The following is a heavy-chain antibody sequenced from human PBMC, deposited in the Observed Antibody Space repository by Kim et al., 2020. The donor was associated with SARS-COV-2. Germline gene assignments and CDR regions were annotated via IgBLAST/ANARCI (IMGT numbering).Heavy chain of an antibody. V-gene: IGHV4-30-4*01. CDR3: ARDQSLVGGTVDAFDV. CDR2: IYYSGTT. D-gene: IGHD1-26*01. Sequence: SETLSLTCTVSGGSISSGDSYWIWIRQPPGKGLEWIGYIYYSGTTYYNPSLKSRVSMSVDTSKNQFSLRLSSVTAADTAVYYCARDQSLVGGTVDAFDVWGQRTMVTVSP. CDR1: GGSISSGDSY. J-gene: IGHJ3*01.